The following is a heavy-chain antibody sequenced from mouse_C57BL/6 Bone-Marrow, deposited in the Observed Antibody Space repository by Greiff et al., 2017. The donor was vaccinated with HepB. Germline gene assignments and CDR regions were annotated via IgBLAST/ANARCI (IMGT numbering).Heavy chain of an antibody. J-gene: IGHJ2*01. Sequence: EVKLMESGGGLVQPGGSLKLSCAASGFTFSDYYMYWVRQTPEERLEWVEYISNGGGSTDYPDTVKGRFTISRDNAKNTLYLQMSRLKSEDTAMYYCARLGFDYWGQGTTLTVSS. CDR3: ARLGFDY. CDR1: GFTFSDYY. V-gene: IGHV5-12*01. CDR2: ISNGGGST.